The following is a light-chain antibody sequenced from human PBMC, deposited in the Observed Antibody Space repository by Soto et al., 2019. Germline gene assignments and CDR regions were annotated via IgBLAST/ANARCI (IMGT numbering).Light chain of an antibody. V-gene: IGKV1-5*03. Sequence: DIQMTQSPSTLSGSVGDRVTITCRASQTISSWLAWYQQKPGKAPKLLIYKASTLKSGVPSRFSGSGSGTDFTLTISCLQSEDVATYYCQQYYSYPRTLGQGTKVDIK. CDR2: KAS. CDR1: QTISSW. CDR3: QQYYSYPRT. J-gene: IGKJ1*01.